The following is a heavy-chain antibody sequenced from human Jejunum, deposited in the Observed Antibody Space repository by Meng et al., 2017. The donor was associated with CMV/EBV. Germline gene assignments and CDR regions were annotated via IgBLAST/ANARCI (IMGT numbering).Heavy chain of an antibody. CDR1: GFDFKSDE. CDR3: ARLQWAALDF. CDR2: ISGPGKAI. D-gene: IGHD1-26*01. Sequence: CEVSGFDFKSDEMNWVRQVPGKGLEWVSYISGPGKAIYYADSVRGRFTISRDNAKNSLHLQMSDLRVEDTALYFCARLQWAALDFLGQGTLVTVSS. V-gene: IGHV3-48*03. J-gene: IGHJ4*02.